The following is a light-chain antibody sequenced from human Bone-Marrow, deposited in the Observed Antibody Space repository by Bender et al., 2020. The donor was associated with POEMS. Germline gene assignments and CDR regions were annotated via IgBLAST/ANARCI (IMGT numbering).Light chain of an antibody. CDR2: SSH. CDR1: SSNIGAHA. V-gene: IGLV1-44*01. CDR3: CSSAHNTFNWV. Sequence: QSVLTQPPSASGTPGQRVTISCSGGSSNIGAHAVNWYQHLPGTAPKLLIYSSHRRPSEVPDRFSGSKSGNTASLTVSGLQAEDEAHYYCCSSAHNTFNWVFGGGTKLTVL. J-gene: IGLJ3*02.